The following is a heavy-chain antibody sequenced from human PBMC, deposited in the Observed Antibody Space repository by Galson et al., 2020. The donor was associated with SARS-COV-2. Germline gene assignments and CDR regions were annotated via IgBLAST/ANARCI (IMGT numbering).Heavy chain of an antibody. J-gene: IGHJ5*02. D-gene: IGHD5-18*01. V-gene: IGHV3-11*01. CDR1: GFTFSDYY. CDR2: ISNLGSNK. CDR3: VRLVGYTYGYIT. Sequence: TGGSLRLSCAASGFTFSDYYMSWVRQAPGKGLAWVSYISNLGSNKYYADSVKGRFTISRDNAKNSLYLQMNSLRDEDTAVYYCVRLVGYTYGYITWGQGALVTVSS.